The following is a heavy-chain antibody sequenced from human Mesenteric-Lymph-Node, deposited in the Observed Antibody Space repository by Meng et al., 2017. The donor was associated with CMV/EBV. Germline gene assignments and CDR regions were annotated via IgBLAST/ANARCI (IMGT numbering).Heavy chain of an antibody. V-gene: IGHV1-8*03. CDR1: GYTFTGYY. J-gene: IGHJ4*02. D-gene: IGHD2-2*01. CDR2: MSPISGDA. CDR3: ATNYCSTTSCFYDY. Sequence: ASVKVSCKASGYTFTGYYMHWVRQAPGQGLEWMRWMSPISGDAGYAQKFQGRVTITRNTSISTAYMELSSLRSEDTAVYYCATNYCSTTSCFYDYWGQGTLVTVSS.